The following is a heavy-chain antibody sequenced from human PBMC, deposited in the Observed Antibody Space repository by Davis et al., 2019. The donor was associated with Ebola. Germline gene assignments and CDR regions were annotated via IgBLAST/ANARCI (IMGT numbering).Heavy chain of an antibody. CDR3: ARDGGSATVERPYYYYGMDV. CDR1: GFTFSSYA. D-gene: IGHD4-11*01. Sequence: GESLKISCAASGFTFSSYAMHWVRQAPGKGLEWVAVISYDGSNKYYADSVKGRFTISRDNSKNTLYLQMNSLRAEDTAVYYCARDGGSATVERPYYYYGMDVWGQGTTVTVSS. V-gene: IGHV3-30-3*01. CDR2: ISYDGSNK. J-gene: IGHJ6*02.